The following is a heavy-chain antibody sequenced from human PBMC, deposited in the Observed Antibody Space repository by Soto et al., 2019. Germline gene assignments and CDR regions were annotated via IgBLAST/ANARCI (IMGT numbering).Heavy chain of an antibody. V-gene: IGHV4-31*03. CDR3: AREDTATHYYMDV. CDR2: IYYSGST. Sequence: SETLSLTCTVSGGSISSGGYYWSWIRQHPGKGLEWIGYIYYSGSTYYNPSLKSRVTISVDTSKNQFSLKLSSVTAADTAVYYCAREDTATHYYMDVWGKGTTVTV. CDR1: GGSISSGGYY. J-gene: IGHJ6*03. D-gene: IGHD5-18*01.